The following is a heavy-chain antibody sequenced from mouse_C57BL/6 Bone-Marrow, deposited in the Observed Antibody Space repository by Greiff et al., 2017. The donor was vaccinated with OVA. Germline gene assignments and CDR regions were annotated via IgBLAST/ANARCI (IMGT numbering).Heavy chain of an antibody. CDR2: IYPGDGDT. J-gene: IGHJ2*01. CDR1: GYAFSSYW. CDR3: ARSRNYYGSSNHFDY. D-gene: IGHD1-1*01. V-gene: IGHV1-80*01. Sequence: QVQLQQSGAELVKPGASVKISCKASGYAFSSYWMNWVKQRPGKGLEWIGQIYPGDGDTNYNGKFKGKATLTAAKSSSTAYMQLSSLTSEDSAVYFCARSRNYYGSSNHFDYWGQGTTLTVSS.